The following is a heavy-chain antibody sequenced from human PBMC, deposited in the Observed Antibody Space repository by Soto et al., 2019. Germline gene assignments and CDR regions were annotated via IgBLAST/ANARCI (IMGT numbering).Heavy chain of an antibody. CDR2: IDRFGTT. CDR3: AKDIFASVWLDFYY. CDR1: GFTFSTEA. J-gene: IGHJ4*02. Sequence: EVQLLESGGGLVQPGGSLRLSCAASGFTFSTEAMSWVRQAPGKGLEWVSAIDRFGTTYYPDSVKGRFTISRDNSKNTLYLQMNGLRAEVTAVYYCAKDIFASVWLDFYYWGLGSLVTVSS. V-gene: IGHV3-23*01. D-gene: IGHD3-3*01.